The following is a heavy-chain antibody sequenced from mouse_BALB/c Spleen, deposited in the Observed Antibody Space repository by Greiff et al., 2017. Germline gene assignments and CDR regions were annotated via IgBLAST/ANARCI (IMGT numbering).Heavy chain of an antibody. J-gene: IGHJ3*01. V-gene: IGHV1-54*01. CDR2: INPGSGGT. D-gene: IGHD2-14*01. CDR1: GYAFTNYL. CDR3: ARWEYDWFAY. Sequence: VQLQQSGAELVRPGTSVKVSCKASGYAFTNYLIEWVKQRPGQGLEWIGVINPGSGGTNYNEKFKGKATLTADKSSSTAYMQLSSLTSDDSAVYFCARWEYDWFAYWGQGTLVTVS.